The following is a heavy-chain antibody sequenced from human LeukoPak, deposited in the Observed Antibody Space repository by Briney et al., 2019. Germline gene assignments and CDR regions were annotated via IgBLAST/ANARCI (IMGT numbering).Heavy chain of an antibody. CDR1: GFTFSSYW. CDR3: ARHVRGSYSLDYYYYMDV. CDR2: IKQDGSEK. Sequence: GGSLRLSCAASGFTFSSYWMSWVRQAPGKGLEWVANIKQDGSEKYYVDSVKGRFTISRDNAKNSLYLQMNSLRAEDTAVYYCARHVRGSYSLDYYYYMDVWGKGTTVTISS. J-gene: IGHJ6*03. V-gene: IGHV3-7*01. D-gene: IGHD1-26*01.